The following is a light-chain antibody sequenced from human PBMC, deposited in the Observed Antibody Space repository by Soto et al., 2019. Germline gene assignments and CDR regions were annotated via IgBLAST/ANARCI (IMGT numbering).Light chain of an antibody. V-gene: IGKV1-5*01. CDR1: QSISSW. Sequence: DIQMTQSPSTLSASVGDRVTITCRASQSISSWLAWYQQKPGKAPRLLIYDASYLERGVPSRFSGSGSGTEFTLTISDLQPDDLATYYCKQYNSIWTFGQGTKVEI. CDR2: DAS. J-gene: IGKJ1*01. CDR3: KQYNSIWT.